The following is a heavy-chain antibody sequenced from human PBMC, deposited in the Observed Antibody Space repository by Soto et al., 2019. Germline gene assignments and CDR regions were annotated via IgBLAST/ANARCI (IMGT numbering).Heavy chain of an antibody. CDR2: IYYTGST. J-gene: IGHJ4*02. D-gene: IGHD2-15*01. V-gene: IGHV4-61*01. CDR3: ARVLSSGGSCYYLDY. CDR1: GGAVSSGSYH. Sequence: WETLSLTCTVSGGAVSSGSYHWSWIRQRPRKGLEWIGYIYYTGSTNYNPSLKSRVTISVDTSKNQFSLKLSSVTAADTAVYYCARVLSSGGSCYYLDYWGQGTLVTVSS.